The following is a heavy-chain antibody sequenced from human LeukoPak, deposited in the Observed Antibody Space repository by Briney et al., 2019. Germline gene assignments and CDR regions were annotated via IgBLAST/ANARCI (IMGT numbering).Heavy chain of an antibody. J-gene: IGHJ4*02. D-gene: IGHD3-9*01. Sequence: GASVKISCKTSGYSFTSYNLHWVRQAPGQRLEWMGIIKPSGGNTNYAQKFQGRVTITADESTSTAYMELSSLRSEDTAVYYCARDDELRYFDWLLSEWGQGTLVTVSS. CDR1: GYSFTSYN. CDR2: IKPSGGNT. V-gene: IGHV1-46*01. CDR3: ARDDELRYFDWLLSE.